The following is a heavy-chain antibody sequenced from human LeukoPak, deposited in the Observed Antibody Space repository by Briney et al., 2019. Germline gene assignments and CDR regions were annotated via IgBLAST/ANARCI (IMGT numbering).Heavy chain of an antibody. CDR2: ISGSGGST. J-gene: IGHJ4*02. CDR1: GFTFSSYS. CDR3: AKVGSGWYSGVAY. D-gene: IGHD6-19*01. V-gene: IGHV3-23*01. Sequence: PGGSLRLSCAASGFTFSSYSMNWVRQAPGKGLEWVSAISGSGGSTYYADSVKGRFTISRDNSKNTLYLQMNSLRAEDTAVYYCAKVGSGWYSGVAYWGQGTLVTVSS.